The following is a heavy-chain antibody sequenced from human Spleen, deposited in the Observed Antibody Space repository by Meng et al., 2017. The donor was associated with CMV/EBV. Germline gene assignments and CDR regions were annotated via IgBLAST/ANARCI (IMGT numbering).Heavy chain of an antibody. Sequence: GESLKISCAASGFTFSSYAMSWVRQAPGKGLEWVSVVYSGGIRTYYADSVKGRFTISRENPKNTVYLQMNSLRADDTAVYYCAKDRAGGRSYGMDVWGQGTTVTVSS. CDR3: AKDRAGGRSYGMDV. D-gene: IGHD1-26*01. V-gene: IGHV3-23*03. CDR1: GFTFSSYA. CDR2: VYSGGIRT. J-gene: IGHJ6*02.